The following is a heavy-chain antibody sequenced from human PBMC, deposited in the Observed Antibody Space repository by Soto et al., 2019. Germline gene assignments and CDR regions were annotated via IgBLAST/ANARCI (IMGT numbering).Heavy chain of an antibody. CDR3: ASGLSGVPTVHFDY. D-gene: IGHD3-10*01. J-gene: IGHJ4*02. Sequence: QLQLQESGPGLVKPSETLSLTCTVSGGSISSSSYYWGWIRQPPGKGLGWIGSIYYSGSTYYNPSLKSRVTISVDKSKNQFSLKLSSVTAADTAVYYCASGLSGVPTVHFDYWGQGTLVTVSS. CDR1: GGSISSSSYY. V-gene: IGHV4-39*01. CDR2: IYYSGST.